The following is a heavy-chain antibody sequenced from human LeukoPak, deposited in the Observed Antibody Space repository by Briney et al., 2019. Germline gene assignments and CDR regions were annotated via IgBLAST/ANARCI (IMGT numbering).Heavy chain of an antibody. CDR1: GFTFSHYG. Sequence: PGRSLRLSCGAWGFTFSHYGMHWVRQAPGKGREGLAVMWNDGSNRYCGDCVEGGFTISRDDSKNTVYLQMNSLRVGDTAMYYCAKAAQRGLDYSNSLEYCGQGHLVTVSS. V-gene: IGHV3-33*06. CDR3: AKAAQRGLDYSNSLEY. CDR2: MWNDGSNR. J-gene: IGHJ4*02. D-gene: IGHD4-11*01.